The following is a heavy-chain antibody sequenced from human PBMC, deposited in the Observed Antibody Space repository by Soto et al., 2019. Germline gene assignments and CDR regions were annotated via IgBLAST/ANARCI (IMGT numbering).Heavy chain of an antibody. CDR2: IFSNDEK. Sequence: GPTLVNPTETLTLTCTVSGFSLSNARMGVSWIRQPPGKALEWLAHIFSNDEKSYSTSLKSRLTISKDTSKSQVVLTMTNMDPVDTATYYCARIQGPYVWGSYRYTFFDYWGQGTLVTVSS. V-gene: IGHV2-26*01. J-gene: IGHJ4*02. CDR1: GFSLSNARMG. CDR3: ARIQGPYVWGSYRYTFFDY. D-gene: IGHD3-16*02.